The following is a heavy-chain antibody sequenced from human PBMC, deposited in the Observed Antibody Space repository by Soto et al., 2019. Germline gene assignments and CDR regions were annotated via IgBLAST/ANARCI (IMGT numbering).Heavy chain of an antibody. V-gene: IGHV1-3*01. CDR3: ARVGARSYYVHFDY. CDR2: INAGNGNT. D-gene: IGHD1-26*01. J-gene: IGHJ4*02. CDR1: GYTFTSYA. Sequence: ASVKVSCKASGYTFTSYAMHWVRQAPGQRLEWMGWINAGNGNTKYSQKFQGRVTITRDTSASTAYMELSSLRSEDTAVYYRARVGARSYYVHFDYWGQGTLVTVSS.